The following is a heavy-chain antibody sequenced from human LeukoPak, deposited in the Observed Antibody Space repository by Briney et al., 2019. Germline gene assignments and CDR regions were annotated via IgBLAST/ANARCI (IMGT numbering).Heavy chain of an antibody. Sequence: GGSLRLSCAASGFTFSSYSMNWVRQAPGKGLEWVSYISSSSSTIYYADSVKGRFTISRDNAKNSLYLQMNSLRAEDTAVYYCAREGLGSSWYGAFDYWGQGTLVTVSS. CDR2: ISSSSSTI. CDR3: AREGLGSSWYGAFDY. CDR1: GFTFSSYS. V-gene: IGHV3-48*01. J-gene: IGHJ4*02. D-gene: IGHD6-13*01.